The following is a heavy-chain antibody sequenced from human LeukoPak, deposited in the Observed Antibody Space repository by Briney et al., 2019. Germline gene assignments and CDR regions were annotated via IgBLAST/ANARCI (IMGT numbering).Heavy chain of an antibody. V-gene: IGHV4-59*08. Sequence: SETLSLTCTVSDDSISGYYWSWIRQPPGKGPEWIGYVYYSGSTNCNPSLKSRVTISVDTSKNQFSLKLSSVTAADTAVYYCARHSPLRVGALDYWDQGTLVTVSS. J-gene: IGHJ4*02. CDR2: VYYSGST. CDR1: DDSISGYY. D-gene: IGHD1-26*01. CDR3: ARHSPLRVGALDY.